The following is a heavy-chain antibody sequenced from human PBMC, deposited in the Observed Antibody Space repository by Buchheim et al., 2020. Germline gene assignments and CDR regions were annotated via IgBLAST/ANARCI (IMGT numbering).Heavy chain of an antibody. CDR2: ISSTGLTI. CDR1: GFIFSDYY. V-gene: IGHV3-11*01. J-gene: IGHJ6*02. Sequence: QEQLVESGGGLVKPGGSLRLSCAASGFIFSDYYMSWIRQAPGKGLEWVAYISSTGLTIYYRDSVKGRFTIFRDNAKNSSYLEMNSLRVEDTAVYYCASAGGDGASYYGVDVWGLGTT. CDR3: ASAGGDGASYYGVDV. D-gene: IGHD2-21*01.